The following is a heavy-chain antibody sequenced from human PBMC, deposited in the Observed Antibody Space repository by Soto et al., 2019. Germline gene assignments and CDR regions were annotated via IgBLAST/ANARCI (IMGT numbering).Heavy chain of an antibody. J-gene: IGHJ4*02. CDR2: INAGNGNT. V-gene: IGHV1-3*01. D-gene: IGHD2-21*02. CDR3: ARSIVVVTALDY. Sequence: ASVKVSCKASGYTFTSYTLHWVRQAPGQRLEWMGWINAGNGNTKYSQKFQGRVTITRDTSASTAYMELSSLRSEDTAVYYCARSIVVVTALDYWGQGTLVTVSS. CDR1: GYTFTSYT.